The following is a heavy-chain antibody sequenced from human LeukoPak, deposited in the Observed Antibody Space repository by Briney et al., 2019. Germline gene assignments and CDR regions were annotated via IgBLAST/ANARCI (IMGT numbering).Heavy chain of an antibody. CDR3: AKAKHHIVVVPAATTFDY. CDR2: ISYDGSNK. D-gene: IGHD2-2*01. V-gene: IGHV3-30*18. CDR1: GFTFSSYG. J-gene: IGHJ4*02. Sequence: GGSLRLSCAASGFTFSSYGMHWVRQAPGKGLEWVAVISYDGSNKYYADSVKGRFTISRDNSKNTLYLQMNSLRAEDTAVYYCAKAKHHIVVVPAATTFDYWGQGTLVTVSS.